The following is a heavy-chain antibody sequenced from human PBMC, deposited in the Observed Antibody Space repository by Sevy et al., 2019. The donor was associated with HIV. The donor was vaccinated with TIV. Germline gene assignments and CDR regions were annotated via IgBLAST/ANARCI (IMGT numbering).Heavy chain of an antibody. Sequence: GGSLRLSCAASGFTFSSYGMHWVRQAPGKGLEWVAVISYDGSNKYYADSVKGRFTISRDNSKNTLYLQMNSLRAEDTAVYYCAKDILGGANLYWYFDLWGRGTLVTVSS. CDR3: AKDILGGANLYWYFDL. D-gene: IGHD1-26*01. V-gene: IGHV3-30*18. CDR1: GFTFSSYG. J-gene: IGHJ2*01. CDR2: ISYDGSNK.